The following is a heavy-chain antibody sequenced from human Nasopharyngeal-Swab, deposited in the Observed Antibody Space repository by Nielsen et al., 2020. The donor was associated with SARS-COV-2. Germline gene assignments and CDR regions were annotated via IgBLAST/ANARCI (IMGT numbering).Heavy chain of an antibody. CDR2: INPNSGGT. V-gene: IGHV1-2*02. CDR3: ARGSAVAGLGMRDAFDI. D-gene: IGHD6-19*01. CDR1: VYTFTGYY. Sequence: ASVKVSCKASVYTFTGYYMHWVRQAPGQGLEWMGWINPNSGGTNYAQKFQGRVTMTRDTSISTAYMELSRLRSDDTAVYYCARGSAVAGLGMRDAFDIWGQGTVVTVSS. J-gene: IGHJ3*02.